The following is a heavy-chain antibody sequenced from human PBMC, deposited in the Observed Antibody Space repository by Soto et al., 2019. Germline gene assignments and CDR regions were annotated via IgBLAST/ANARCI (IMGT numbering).Heavy chain of an antibody. Sequence: SETLSLTCTVSGGSISSYYWSWIRQPAGKGLEWIGRIYASGSTNYNPSLNSRVTMSVDTSKNQFSLKLSSVTAADTAVYYCARDRAVTGNDNWFDPWGQGTMVTVYS. CDR3: ARDRAVTGNDNWFDP. D-gene: IGHD1-20*01. J-gene: IGHJ5*02. CDR1: GGSISSYY. V-gene: IGHV4-4*07. CDR2: IYASGST.